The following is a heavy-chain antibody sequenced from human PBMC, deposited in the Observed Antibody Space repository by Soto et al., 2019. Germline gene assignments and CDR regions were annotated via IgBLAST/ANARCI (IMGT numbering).Heavy chain of an antibody. Sequence: SETLSLICTVSGGSISSYYWSWIRQPAGKGLEWIGRIYTSGSTNYNPSLKSRVTISVDTSKNQFSLKLSSVTAADTAVYYCATTKEYCTNGVCYTWFDPWGQGTLVTVSS. CDR3: ATTKEYCTNGVCYTWFDP. J-gene: IGHJ5*02. V-gene: IGHV4-4*07. D-gene: IGHD2-8*01. CDR2: IYTSGST. CDR1: GGSISSYY.